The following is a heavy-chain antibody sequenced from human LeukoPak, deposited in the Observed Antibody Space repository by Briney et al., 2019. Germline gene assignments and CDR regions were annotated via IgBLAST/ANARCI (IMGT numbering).Heavy chain of an antibody. J-gene: IGHJ4*02. CDR2: FDPEDGET. D-gene: IGHD3-22*01. CDR1: GYTLTELS. V-gene: IGHV1-24*01. Sequence: ASVKVSCKVSGYTLTELSMHWVRQAPGKGREWMGGFDPEDGETIYAQKFQGRVTMTEDTSTDTAYMELSSLRSEDTAVYYCATVGADSSGYYYVFDYWGQGTLVTVSS. CDR3: ATVGADSSGYYYVFDY.